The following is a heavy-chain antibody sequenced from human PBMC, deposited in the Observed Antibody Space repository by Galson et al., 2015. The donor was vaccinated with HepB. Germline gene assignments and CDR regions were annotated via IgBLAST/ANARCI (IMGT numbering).Heavy chain of an antibody. V-gene: IGHV3-30*18. CDR2: ISFDGSNK. D-gene: IGHD6-19*01. CDR3: TKVKGDIAVAGPFDY. J-gene: IGHJ4*02. Sequence: SLRLSCAASGFTFSRYGMDWVRQAPGKGPEWVAVISFDGSNKYYADSVKGRFTISRDNSKNTLYLQMNSLRAEDTAVYYCTKVKGDIAVAGPFDYWGQGTLVTVSS. CDR1: GFTFSRYG.